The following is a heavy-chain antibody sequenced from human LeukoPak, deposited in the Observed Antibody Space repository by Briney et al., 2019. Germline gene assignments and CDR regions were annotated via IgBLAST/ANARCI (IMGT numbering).Heavy chain of an antibody. D-gene: IGHD2-2*01. Sequence: GESLKISCKGSGYSFTSYWIGWVRQMPGKGLEWMGIIYPGDSDTRYSPSFQGQVTISADKSISTAYLQWSSLKALDTAMYYCARTRYCSSTSCYSSWFDPWGQGTLVTVSS. CDR1: GYSFTSYW. J-gene: IGHJ5*02. V-gene: IGHV5-51*01. CDR3: ARTRYCSSTSCYSSWFDP. CDR2: IYPGDSDT.